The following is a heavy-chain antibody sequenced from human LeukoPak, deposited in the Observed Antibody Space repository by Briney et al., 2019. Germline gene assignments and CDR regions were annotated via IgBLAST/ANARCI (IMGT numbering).Heavy chain of an antibody. CDR3: ARAVYSGSYYYFDY. Sequence: SGTLSLTCTVSGGSISSSSYYWGWIRQPPGKGLEWIGYIYHSGSTYYNPSLKSRVTISVDRSKNQFSLKLSSLTAADTAVYYCARAVYSGSYYYFDYWGQGTLVTVSS. CDR2: IYHSGST. CDR1: GGSISSSSYY. V-gene: IGHV4-39*07. D-gene: IGHD1-26*01. J-gene: IGHJ4*02.